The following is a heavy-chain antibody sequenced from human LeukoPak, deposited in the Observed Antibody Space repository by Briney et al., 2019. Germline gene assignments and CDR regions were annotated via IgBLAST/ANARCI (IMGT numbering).Heavy chain of an antibody. V-gene: IGHV5-51*01. J-gene: IGHJ4*02. CDR2: IYPGDSET. CDR3: AVLPSGGFDWYFDY. Sequence: GESLKISCKDSGHNFTNYWGGWVRQMPGKGLEWMGIIYPGDSETRYSPSFQGQVTLSADKSISTAYLQWSSLKASDTAIYYCAVLPSGGFDWYFDYWGQGTLVTVSS. D-gene: IGHD1-26*01. CDR1: GHNFTNYW.